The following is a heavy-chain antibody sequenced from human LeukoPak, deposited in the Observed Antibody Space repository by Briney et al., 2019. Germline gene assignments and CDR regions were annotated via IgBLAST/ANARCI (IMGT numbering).Heavy chain of an antibody. D-gene: IGHD6-13*01. CDR2: IFHSGIT. CDR3: ARQDSLAAGDPPFDY. Sequence: TSETLSLTCTVSGGSISSSSYYWGWIRQPPGKGLEWIASIFHSGITYYNPSLKSRVTISVATSKNQFSLRLSSVTAADTAVYYCARQDSLAAGDPPFDYWGQGTLVTVSS. J-gene: IGHJ4*02. V-gene: IGHV4-39*01. CDR1: GGSISSSSYY.